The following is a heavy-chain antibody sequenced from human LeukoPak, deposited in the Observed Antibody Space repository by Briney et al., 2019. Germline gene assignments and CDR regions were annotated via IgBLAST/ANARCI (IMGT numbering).Heavy chain of an antibody. J-gene: IGHJ4*02. V-gene: IGHV3-53*01. CDR2: IYSGGST. D-gene: IGHD3-10*01. Sequence: GGSLRLSCAASGFTVSSNYMSWVRQAPGKGLEWVSVIYSGGSTYYADSVKGRFTISRDNSKNTLYLQMNSLRAEDTAVYYCARDRGYYYGSGSPVNFFDYWGQGTLVTVFS. CDR1: GFTVSSNY. CDR3: ARDRGYYYGSGSPVNFFDY.